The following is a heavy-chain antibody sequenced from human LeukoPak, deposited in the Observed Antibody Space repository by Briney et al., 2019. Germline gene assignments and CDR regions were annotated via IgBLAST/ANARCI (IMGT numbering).Heavy chain of an antibody. D-gene: IGHD2-15*01. Sequence: PGGSLRLSCAASAFTFSSYAMSWVRQAPGKGLEWVSAISGSGGNTYYAGSVKGRFTISRDNSKDTLYLQMNSLRAEDTAVYYCAKVTCSGGNCWPHYYYGMDVWGQGTTVTVSS. V-gene: IGHV3-23*01. CDR3: AKVTCSGGNCWPHYYYGMDV. J-gene: IGHJ6*02. CDR1: AFTFSSYA. CDR2: ISGSGGNT.